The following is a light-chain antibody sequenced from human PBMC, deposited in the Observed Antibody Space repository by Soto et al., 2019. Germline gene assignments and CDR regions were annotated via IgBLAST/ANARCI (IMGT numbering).Light chain of an antibody. CDR1: QSVSKY. Sequence: DVQMTQSPSSLSASVGDRVTITCRASQSVSKYLNWYQQKPGKAPKLLIYAASSLQSGVPSRVSGSGSGTEFNLTITSLQPEDFATYYCQQCCITPLTFGGGTKVEVK. CDR2: AAS. CDR3: QQCCITPLT. V-gene: IGKV1-39*01. J-gene: IGKJ4*01.